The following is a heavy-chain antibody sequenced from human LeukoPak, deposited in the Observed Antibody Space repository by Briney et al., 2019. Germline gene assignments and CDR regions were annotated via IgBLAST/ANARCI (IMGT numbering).Heavy chain of an antibody. CDR2: INHSGST. CDR1: GGSFSGHY. J-gene: IGHJ5*02. CDR3: ARASYSIGYNWFDP. Sequence: SETLSLTCAVYGGSFSGHYWSWIRQPPGKGLEWIGEINHSGSTNYNPSLKSRVTISVDTSKNQFSLKLSSVTAADTAVYYCARASYSIGYNWFDPWGQGTLVTVSS. D-gene: IGHD1-26*01. V-gene: IGHV4-34*01.